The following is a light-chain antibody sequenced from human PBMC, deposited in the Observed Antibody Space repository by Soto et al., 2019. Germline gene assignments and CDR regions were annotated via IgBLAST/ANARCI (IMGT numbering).Light chain of an antibody. CDR3: QSYDSSRSGWV. J-gene: IGLJ3*02. CDR1: SSNIGAGYD. V-gene: IGLV1-40*01. CDR2: GNS. Sequence: QSVLTQPPSVSGAPGQRVTISCTGSSSNIGAGYDVHWYQQLPGTAPKLLIYGNSNRPSGVPDRFSGSKSGTSASLTITGLQAEDEADYYCQSYDSSRSGWVFGGGTKQTVL.